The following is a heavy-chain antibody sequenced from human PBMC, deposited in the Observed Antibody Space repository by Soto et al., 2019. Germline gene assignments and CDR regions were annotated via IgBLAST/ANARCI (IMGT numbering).Heavy chain of an antibody. CDR2: ISYDGSNK. CDR1: GFTFSSYG. Sequence: QVQLVESGGGVVQPGRSLRLSCAASGFTFSSYGMHCVRQAPGKGLEWVAVISYDGSNKYYADSEKGRFTISRDNSQNTLYLQMNSLRAEDAAVYYCAPWFGAFDYWGQGTLVTVSS. J-gene: IGHJ4*02. V-gene: IGHV3-30*03. CDR3: APWFGAFDY. D-gene: IGHD3-10*01.